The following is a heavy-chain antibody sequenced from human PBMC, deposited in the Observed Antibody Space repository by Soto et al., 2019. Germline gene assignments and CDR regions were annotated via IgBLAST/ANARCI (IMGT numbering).Heavy chain of an antibody. CDR1: GFTFSSYS. Sequence: EVQLVESGGGLVKPGGSLRLSCAASGFTFSSYSMNWVRQAPGKGLEWVSTITTSSTSIYYADSVKGRFTISRDNAKISLYLQMNSLRVEDTAVYYCARVPCLPAHIWGQGKMCTVSS. D-gene: IGHD2-2*01. CDR2: ITTSSTSI. J-gene: IGHJ3*02. V-gene: IGHV3-21*01. CDR3: ARVPCLPAHI.